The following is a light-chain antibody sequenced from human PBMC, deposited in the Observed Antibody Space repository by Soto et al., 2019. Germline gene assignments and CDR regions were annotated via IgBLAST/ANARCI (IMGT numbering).Light chain of an antibody. CDR3: QQYGSSGT. J-gene: IGKJ1*01. V-gene: IGKV3-20*01. CDR2: DAS. Sequence: EIVMTQSPATLSVSPGERATLSCRASQSVSSKLAWYQQRPGQAPRLLMYDASRRATGIPDRFSGSGSGTDFTLTISRLEPEDFAVYYCQQYGSSGTFGQGTKVDIK. CDR1: QSVSSK.